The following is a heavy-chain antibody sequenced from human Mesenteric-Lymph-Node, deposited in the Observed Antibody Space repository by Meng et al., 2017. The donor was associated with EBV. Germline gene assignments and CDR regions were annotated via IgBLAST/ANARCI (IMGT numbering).Heavy chain of an antibody. Sequence: QCRGLQLGGCVKVPGAAVKATNKPVEYSFTSQSCSEVQQAQGQGLWWMEWIRAYSGNTNYVQKLQGRVTMTTDTATSTSDMEMRSLRSDDTAVYYCARRQQLTNWFDPWGQGTLVTVSS. D-gene: IGHD6-13*01. CDR1: EYSFTSQS. J-gene: IGHJ5*02. CDR2: IRAYSGNT. CDR3: ARRQQLTNWFDP. V-gene: IGHV1-18*01.